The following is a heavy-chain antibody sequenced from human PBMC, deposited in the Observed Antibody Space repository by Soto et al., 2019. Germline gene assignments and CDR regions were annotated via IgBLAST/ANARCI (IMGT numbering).Heavy chain of an antibody. V-gene: IGHV1-3*01. CDR3: ARVQYTYGLWYYFDQ. J-gene: IGHJ4*02. CDR1: GYTFTSYA. D-gene: IGHD5-18*01. CDR2: INAGNGNT. Sequence: GASVKVSCKASGYTFTSYAMHWVRQAPGQRLEWMGWINAGNGNTKYSQKFQGRVTITRDTSASTAYMELSSLRSEDTAVYYCARVQYTYGLWYYFDQWGQGALVTVSS.